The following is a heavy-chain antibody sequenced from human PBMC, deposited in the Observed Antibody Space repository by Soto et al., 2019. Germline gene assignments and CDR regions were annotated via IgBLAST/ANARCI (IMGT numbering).Heavy chain of an antibody. V-gene: IGHV4-31*03. CDR2: IYYSGST. D-gene: IGHD1-7*01. Sequence: SETLSLTCTVSGGSISSGGYYWSWIRQHPGKGLEWIGYIYYSGSTYYNPSLKSRVTISVDTSKDQFSLKLSSVTAADTAVYYCARESITGTTSNWFDPWGQGTLVTVSS. CDR1: GGSISSGGYY. CDR3: ARESITGTTSNWFDP. J-gene: IGHJ5*02.